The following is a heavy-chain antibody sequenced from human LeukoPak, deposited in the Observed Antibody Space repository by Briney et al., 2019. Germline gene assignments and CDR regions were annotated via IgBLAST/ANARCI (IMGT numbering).Heavy chain of an antibody. J-gene: IGHJ4*02. CDR1: GFTFNDYA. CDR2: ISWNSGSI. Sequence: PGGSLRLSCAASGFTFNDYAKHWVRKPPGKGLEWVSGISWNSGSIGYAESVKGRFTISRDKGKNSTYLQMNSLRAEDTALYYCAKDARILWTYYFDYWGQGTLVTVSS. V-gene: IGHV3-9*01. D-gene: IGHD2-21*01. CDR3: AKDARILWTYYFDY.